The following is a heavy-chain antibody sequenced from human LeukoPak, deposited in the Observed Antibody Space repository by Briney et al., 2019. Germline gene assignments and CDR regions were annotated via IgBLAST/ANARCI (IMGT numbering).Heavy chain of an antibody. Sequence: SETLSLTCTVSGGSISSGGYYWSWIRQPPGKGLEWIGYIYYSGSTYYNPSLKSRVTISVDTSKNQFSLKLSSVTAADTAVYYCARDSSGWYGDYYGMDVWGQGTTVTVSS. V-gene: IGHV4-30-4*08. CDR1: GGSISSGGYY. D-gene: IGHD6-19*01. CDR2: IYYSGST. J-gene: IGHJ6*02. CDR3: ARDSSGWYGDYYGMDV.